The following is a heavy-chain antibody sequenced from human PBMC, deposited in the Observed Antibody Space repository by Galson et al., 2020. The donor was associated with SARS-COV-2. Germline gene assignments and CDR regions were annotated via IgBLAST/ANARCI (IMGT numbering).Heavy chain of an antibody. V-gene: IGHV3-7*03. Sequence: PLGALRLSCAASGFTFSSYWMSWARQAPGKGQEWVANIKQDGSEKYYVDSVKGRFTISRDNAKNSLYLQMNSLRAEDTAVYYCARGVCSGGSCYSGVVDYWGQGTLVTVSS. CDR2: IKQDGSEK. J-gene: IGHJ4*02. D-gene: IGHD2-15*01. CDR1: GFTFSSYW. CDR3: ARGVCSGGSCYSGVVDY.